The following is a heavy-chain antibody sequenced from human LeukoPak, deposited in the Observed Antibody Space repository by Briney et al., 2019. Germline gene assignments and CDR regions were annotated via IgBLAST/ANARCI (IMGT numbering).Heavy chain of an antibody. CDR3: AREMATIFAFDI. CDR2: IYSGGST. V-gene: IGHV3-53*01. D-gene: IGHD5-24*01. Sequence: GGSPRLSCAASGFTVSSNYMSWVRQAPGKGLEWVSVIYSGGSTYYADSVKGRFTISRDNSKNTLYLQMNSLRAEDTAVYYCAREMATIFAFDIWGQGTMVTVSS. CDR1: GFTVSSNY. J-gene: IGHJ3*02.